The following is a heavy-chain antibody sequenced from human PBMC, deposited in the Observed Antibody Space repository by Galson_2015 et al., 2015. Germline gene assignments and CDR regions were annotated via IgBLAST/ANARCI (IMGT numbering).Heavy chain of an antibody. CDR2: IYYSGST. V-gene: IGHV4-59*01. J-gene: IGHJ6*02. D-gene: IGHD2-2*01. Sequence: SETLSLTCTVSGGSISSYYWSWIRQPPGKGLEWIGYIYYSGSTNYNPSLKSRVTISVDTSKNQFSLKLSSVTAADTAVYYCARDIVVVPAARYYYGMDVWGQGTTVTVSS. CDR1: GGSISSYY. CDR3: ARDIVVVPAARYYYGMDV.